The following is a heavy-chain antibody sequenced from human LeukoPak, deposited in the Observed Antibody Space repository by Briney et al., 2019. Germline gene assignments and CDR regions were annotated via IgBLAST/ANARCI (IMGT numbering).Heavy chain of an antibody. CDR2: IYYSVST. CDR1: GGSISSYY. CDR3: AREGYYYDSSGSRHFDY. D-gene: IGHD3-22*01. V-gene: IGHV4-59*01. Sequence: SETLSLTCTVSGGSISSYYWSWIRQPPGKGLEWIGYIYYSVSTNYNPSLKSRVTISVDTSKNQFSLKLSSVTAADPAVYYCAREGYYYDSSGSRHFDYWGQGTLVTVSS. J-gene: IGHJ4*02.